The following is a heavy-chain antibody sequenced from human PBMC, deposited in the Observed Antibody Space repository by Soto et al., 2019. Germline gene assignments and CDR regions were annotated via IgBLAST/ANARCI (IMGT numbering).Heavy chain of an antibody. D-gene: IGHD4-17*01. CDR2: MNPKSGNT. Sequence: QVQLVQSGAEVKKPGASVKVSCKASGYTFTNYDINWVRQATGQGLEWMGWMNPKSGNTGYAQQFQGRVTMTRSTSISTAYMELSSLRSEDTAIYYCVRVYGEIDYWGQGTLLTVSS. V-gene: IGHV1-8*01. J-gene: IGHJ4*02. CDR3: VRVYGEIDY. CDR1: GYTFTNYD.